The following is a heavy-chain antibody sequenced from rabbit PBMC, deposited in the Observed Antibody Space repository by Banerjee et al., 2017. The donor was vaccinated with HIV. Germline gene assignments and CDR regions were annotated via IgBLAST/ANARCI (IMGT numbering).Heavy chain of an antibody. Sequence: QSLEESGGELVKPGASLTLTCTASGFSFSSSYYMCWVRQAPGKGLEWIACIDTGTGTTTWYASWAKGRFTISKTSSTTVTLQMTSLTAADTATYFCARDLYPAYATNLWGPGTLVTVS. CDR1: GFSFSSSYY. CDR2: IDTGTGTTT. J-gene: IGHJ4*01. V-gene: IGHV1S40*01. CDR3: ARDLYPAYATNL. D-gene: IGHD7-1*01.